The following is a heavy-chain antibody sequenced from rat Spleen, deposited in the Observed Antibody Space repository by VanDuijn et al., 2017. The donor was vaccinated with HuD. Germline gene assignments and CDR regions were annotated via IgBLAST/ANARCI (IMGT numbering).Heavy chain of an antibody. CDR1: GFTYNDYA. Sequence: EVQLVESGGGLVQPGGSLKLSCAASGFTYNDYAMAWVRQAPAKGLEWVATISTGGGDTYYRASGRGRFTISRDNAKNTLYLQMDSLRSEDTATYYCAKDKGEYNNLFDYWGQGVMVTVTS. CDR2: ISTGGGDT. J-gene: IGHJ2*01. V-gene: IGHV5S13*01. CDR3: AKDKGEYNNLFDY. D-gene: IGHD1-10*01.